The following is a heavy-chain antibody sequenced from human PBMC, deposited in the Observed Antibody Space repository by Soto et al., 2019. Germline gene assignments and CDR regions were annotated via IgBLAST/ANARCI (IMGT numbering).Heavy chain of an antibody. Sequence: SETLSLTCTVSGGSISSYYWSWIRQPPGKGLEWIGYIYYSGSTNYNPSLKSRVTMSLDTSKNQFSLRLISVTAADTAKYFCARGGRYYGSGSYYHIRANWFDPWGQGTLVTVSS. J-gene: IGHJ5*02. V-gene: IGHV4-59*01. D-gene: IGHD3-10*01. CDR3: ARGGRYYGSGSYYHIRANWFDP. CDR2: IYYSGST. CDR1: GGSISSYY.